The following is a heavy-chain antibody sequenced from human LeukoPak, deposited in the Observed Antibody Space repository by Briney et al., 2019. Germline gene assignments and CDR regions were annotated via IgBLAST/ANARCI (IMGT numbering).Heavy chain of an antibody. V-gene: IGHV3-53*01. Sequence: GGSLRLSCAASGFTVSSNYMSWVRQAPGKGLEWVSAIYSGGSTYYADSVKGRFTISRDNSKNTLYLQMNSLRAEDTAVYYCARGGTIFGVVPYYFDYWGQGTLVTVSS. D-gene: IGHD3-3*01. CDR1: GFTVSSNY. CDR2: IYSGGST. J-gene: IGHJ4*02. CDR3: ARGGTIFGVVPYYFDY.